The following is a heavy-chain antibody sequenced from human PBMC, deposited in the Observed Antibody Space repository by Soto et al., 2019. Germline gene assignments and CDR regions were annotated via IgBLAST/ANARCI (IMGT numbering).Heavy chain of an antibody. V-gene: IGHV1-2*02. CDR1: GYTFTGYY. Sequence: ASVKVSCKASGYTFTGYYMHWVRQAPGQGLEWMGWINPNSGGTNYAQKFQGRVTMTRDTSISTAYMELSRLRSDDTAVYYCASNTYYDILTGYWDAFDIWGQGTMVTVSS. CDR3: ASNTYYDILTGYWDAFDI. D-gene: IGHD3-9*01. J-gene: IGHJ3*02. CDR2: INPNSGGT.